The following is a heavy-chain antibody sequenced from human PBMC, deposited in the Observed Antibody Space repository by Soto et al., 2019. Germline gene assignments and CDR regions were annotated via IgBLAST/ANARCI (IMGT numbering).Heavy chain of an antibody. CDR3: ARQASGYYYGWFDP. CDR1: GGSILDSTYY. D-gene: IGHD3-22*01. J-gene: IGHJ5*02. V-gene: IGHV4-39*01. CDR2: IFYSGGA. Sequence: QLLLQESGPGLVEPSETLSLTCTVSGGSILDSTYYWAWIRQSPGKGLEWIGTIFYSGGAFYTPSLKSRVTMSVDTSNNQFSLKLSSVTAADTAVYYCARQASGYYYGWFDPWGQGTLVTVSS.